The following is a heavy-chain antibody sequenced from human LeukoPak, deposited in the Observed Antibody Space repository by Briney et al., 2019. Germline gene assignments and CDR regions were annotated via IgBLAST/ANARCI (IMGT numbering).Heavy chain of an antibody. J-gene: IGHJ4*02. V-gene: IGHV3-30-3*01. CDR1: GFTFSSYA. CDR3: ARGDGYSYGLDY. D-gene: IGHD5-18*01. CDR2: ISYDGSNK. Sequence: PGGSLRLSCAASGFTFSSYAMHWVRQAPGKGLEWVAVISYDGSNKYYADSVKGRFTISRDNSKNTLYLQMNSLRAEDTAVYYCARGDGYSYGLDYWGQGTLVTVSS.